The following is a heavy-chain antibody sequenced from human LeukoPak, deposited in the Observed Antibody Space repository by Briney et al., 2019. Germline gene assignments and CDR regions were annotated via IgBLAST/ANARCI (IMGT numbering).Heavy chain of an antibody. CDR2: INPNSGGT. D-gene: IGHD4-11*01. J-gene: IGHJ4*02. CDR3: ARGETTVTLGDY. CDR1: GYTFTGYY. Sequence: GASVKVSCKAAGYTFTGYYMHWVRQARGQGVEWMGWINPNSGGTNYAQTFRGWVTMTRDTSISTAYMELSRLRYDDTAVYYCARGETTVTLGDYWGQRTLVTVSS. V-gene: IGHV1-2*04.